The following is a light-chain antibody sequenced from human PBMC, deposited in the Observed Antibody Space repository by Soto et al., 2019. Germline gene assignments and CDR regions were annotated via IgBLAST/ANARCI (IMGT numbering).Light chain of an antibody. CDR3: SSWTSSSSYV. CDR1: SSDVGGYNS. Sequence: QSVLTQPASVSGSPGLSIAISCSGTSSDVGGYNSVSWYQQYPGKAPKLIIHDVTNRPSGVSDRFSGSKSGNTASLTISGLQAEDEADYYCSSWTSSSSYVFGSGTKLTVL. J-gene: IGLJ1*01. V-gene: IGLV2-14*01. CDR2: DVT.